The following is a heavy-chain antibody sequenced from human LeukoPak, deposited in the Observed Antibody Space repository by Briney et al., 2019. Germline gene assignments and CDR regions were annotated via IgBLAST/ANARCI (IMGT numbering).Heavy chain of an antibody. Sequence: ASVKVSCKASGYTFTSYDINWVRQATGQGLEWMGWMNPNSGNTGYAQKFQGRVTTTRNTSISTAYMELSSLRSEDTAVYYCARWDYSSSRSYYYYGMDVWGQGTTVTVSS. CDR1: GYTFTSYD. J-gene: IGHJ6*02. D-gene: IGHD4-11*01. V-gene: IGHV1-8*01. CDR2: MNPNSGNT. CDR3: ARWDYSSSRSYYYYGMDV.